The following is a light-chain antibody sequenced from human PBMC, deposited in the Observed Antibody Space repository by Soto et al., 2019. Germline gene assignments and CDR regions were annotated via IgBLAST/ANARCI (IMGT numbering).Light chain of an antibody. CDR2: GNS. V-gene: IGLV1-40*01. J-gene: IGLJ1*01. CDR3: QSYDRSLRTYV. Sequence: SVLTQPPSVSGAPGQRVTISCSGSSSNIGAGYDVNWYRQLPGTAPKLLIYGNSDRPSGVPDRFSGSKSGTSASLAITGLQAEDEADYFCQSYDRSLRTYVFGTGTKGTVL. CDR1: SSNIGAGYD.